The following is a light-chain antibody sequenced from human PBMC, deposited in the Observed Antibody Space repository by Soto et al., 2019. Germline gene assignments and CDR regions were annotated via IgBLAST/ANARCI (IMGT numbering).Light chain of an antibody. V-gene: IGKV3-11*01. J-gene: IGKJ2*01. Sequence: ELVLTQSPATLSLSPGERATLSCRASQTLANSLAWYQQRPCQAPRLLIYDASNKATGIPARFSGSGSATDFTLTISSLEPEDSAVYYCQQRSDSYTFGQGTTLEIK. CDR3: QQRSDSYT. CDR2: DAS. CDR1: QTLANS.